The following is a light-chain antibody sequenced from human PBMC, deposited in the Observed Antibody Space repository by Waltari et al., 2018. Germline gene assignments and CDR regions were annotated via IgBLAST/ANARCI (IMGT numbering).Light chain of an antibody. CDR1: HSVSNL. CDR3: QQRRTWPLT. CDR2: DAS. Sequence: EVVLTQSPATLSLSPGERATLPCRASHSVSNLLAWYQQKPGQAPRLLIYDASNTATGIPARFSGSGSGTEFTLTISSLEPEDFAVYYCQQRRTWPLTFGGGTTVEI. J-gene: IGKJ4*01. V-gene: IGKV3-11*01.